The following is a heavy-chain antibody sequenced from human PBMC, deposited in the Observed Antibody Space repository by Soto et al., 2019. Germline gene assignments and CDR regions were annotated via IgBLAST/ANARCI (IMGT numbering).Heavy chain of an antibody. J-gene: IGHJ2*01. V-gene: IGHV3-74*01. CDR3: VRMGLGTRYFDG. CDR2: INPDGRGT. CDR1: GFTFSSYW. Sequence: EVQLVESGGGLVQPGGSLTLSCAASGFTFSSYWMHWVRQAPGKGVVWVSRINPDGRGTNYADSVKGRFTISRDNAMNELQPQRNGPRPDDTAVDYCVRMGLGTRYFDGRGGGTLV. D-gene: IGHD7-27*01.